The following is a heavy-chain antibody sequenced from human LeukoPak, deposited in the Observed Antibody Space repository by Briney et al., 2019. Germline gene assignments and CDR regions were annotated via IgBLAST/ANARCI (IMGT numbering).Heavy chain of an antibody. Sequence: SETLSLTCTVSGGSLSSYYWSWLRQPPGKGLEWIGYIYYSGSTNYNPSLKSRVTISVDTSKNQFSLKLSSVTAADTAVYYCATQPYGDYWFDPWGQGTLVTVSS. D-gene: IGHD4-17*01. CDR3: ATQPYGDYWFDP. V-gene: IGHV4-59*01. CDR1: GGSLSSYY. CDR2: IYYSGST. J-gene: IGHJ5*02.